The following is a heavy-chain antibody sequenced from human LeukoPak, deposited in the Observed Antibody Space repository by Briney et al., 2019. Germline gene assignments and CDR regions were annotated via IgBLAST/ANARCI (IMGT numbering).Heavy chain of an antibody. CDR3: AKTPVSGWYVEYYFDY. D-gene: IGHD6-19*01. Sequence: GGSLRLSCAASGFTFSSYAMSWVRQAPGKGLEWVSAISGSGGSTYYADSVKGRFTISRDNSKNTLYLRMNSLRAEDTAVYYCAKTPVSGWYVEYYFDYWGQGTLVTVSS. J-gene: IGHJ4*02. CDR2: ISGSGGST. CDR1: GFTFSSYA. V-gene: IGHV3-23*01.